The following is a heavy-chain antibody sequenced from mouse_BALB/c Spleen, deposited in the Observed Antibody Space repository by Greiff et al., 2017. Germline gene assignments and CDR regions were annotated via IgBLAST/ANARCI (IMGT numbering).Heavy chain of an antibody. Sequence: EVQGVESGGGLVQPGGSLRFSCATSGFTFTDYYMSWVRQPPGKALEWLGFIRNKANGYTTEYSASVKGRFTISRDNSQSILYLQMNTLRAEDSATDDCARDTSPSPRDGGFADWGQGTLVTVSA. D-gene: IGHD6-2*01. V-gene: IGHV7-3*02. CDR2: IRNKANGYTT. J-gene: IGHJ3*01. CDR1: GFTFTDYY. CDR3: ARDTSPSPRDGGFAD.